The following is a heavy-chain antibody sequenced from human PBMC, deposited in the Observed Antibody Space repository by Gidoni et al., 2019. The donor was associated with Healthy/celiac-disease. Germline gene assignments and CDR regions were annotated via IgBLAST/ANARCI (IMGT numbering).Heavy chain of an antibody. Sequence: EVQLVESGGGLVQPGGSLRLSCAASGFTFSSYWMHWVRQAPGKGLVWVSRINSDGGSTSYADSVKGRFTISRDNAKNTLYLQMNSLRAEDTAVYYCARGGVKWELLSYWGQGTLVTVSS. J-gene: IGHJ4*02. V-gene: IGHV3-74*01. D-gene: IGHD1-26*01. CDR3: ARGGVKWELLSY. CDR2: INSDGGST. CDR1: GFTFSSYW.